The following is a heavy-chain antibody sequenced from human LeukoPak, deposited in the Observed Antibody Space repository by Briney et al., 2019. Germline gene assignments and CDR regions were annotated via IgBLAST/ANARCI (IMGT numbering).Heavy chain of an antibody. CDR3: ARRAWAGTREIYFDY. V-gene: IGHV4-59*08. D-gene: IGHD6-19*01. CDR1: GGSISSYY. J-gene: IGHJ4*02. CDR2: IYYSGST. Sequence: PETLSLTCTVSGGSISSYYWSWIRQPPGKGLGWIGYIYYSGSTNYNPSLKSRVTISVDTSKNQFSLKLSSVTAADTAVYYCARRAWAGTREIYFDYWGQGTLVTVSS.